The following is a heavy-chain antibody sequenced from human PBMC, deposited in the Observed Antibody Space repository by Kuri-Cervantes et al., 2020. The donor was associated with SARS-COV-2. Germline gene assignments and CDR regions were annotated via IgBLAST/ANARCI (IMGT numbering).Heavy chain of an antibody. J-gene: IGHJ4*02. D-gene: IGHD2-21*01. CDR1: ETTFPNYD. CDR2: VKTNSGNT. CDR3: YCAPKEGFDS. Sequence: ASVKVSCKASETTFPNYDINWVRQATGQGLEWMGMVKTNSGNTLYAQFFQGRVTMTRDTSTSTVYMELSSLTSEDTAIYYCYCAPKEGFDSWGQGTLVTVSS. V-gene: IGHV1-8*01.